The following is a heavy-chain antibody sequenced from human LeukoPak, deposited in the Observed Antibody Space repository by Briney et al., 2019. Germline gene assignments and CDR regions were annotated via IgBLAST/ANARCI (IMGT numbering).Heavy chain of an antibody. CDR3: AKDWDYYGSGSYSDY. CDR2: ISGSGGST. Sequence: PAGGSLILSCAASGFTFSSYAMRWVRQAPGKGLEWVSSISGSGGSTYYADSVKGRFTISRDNSKNTLYLQMNSLRAEDTAVYYCAKDWDYYGSGSYSDYWGQGTLVTVSS. J-gene: IGHJ4*02. D-gene: IGHD3-10*01. CDR1: GFTFSSYA. V-gene: IGHV3-23*01.